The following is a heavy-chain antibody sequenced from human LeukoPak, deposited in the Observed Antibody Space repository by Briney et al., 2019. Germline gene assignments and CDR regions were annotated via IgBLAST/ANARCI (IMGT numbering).Heavy chain of an antibody. CDR2: IRSKAYGGTT. D-gene: IGHD2-15*01. J-gene: IGHJ4*02. CDR3: TRLVGGGPFDY. CDR1: GFTFGDYA. V-gene: IGHV3-49*04. Sequence: GGSLRLSCTASGFTFGDYAMSWVRQAPGKGPEGVGFIRSKAYGGTTEYAASVRGRFTISRDDSKSIAYLQMNSLKTEDTAVYYCTRLVGGGPFDYWGQGTLVTVSS.